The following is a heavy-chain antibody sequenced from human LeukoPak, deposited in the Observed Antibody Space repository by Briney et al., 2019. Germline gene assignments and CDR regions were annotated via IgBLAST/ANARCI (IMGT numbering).Heavy chain of an antibody. J-gene: IGHJ4*02. D-gene: IGHD3-10*01. CDR3: ARDKSMRGNWFGNDY. CDR2: ISGSGST. Sequence: SETLSLTCTVSGGSISSYLWSWVRQAPEQGLEWIGYISGSGSTNYNPSLKSRATISVDTSQNQFSLKLTSVAAADTAIYYCARDKSMRGNWFGNDYWGQGILVTVSS. V-gene: IGHV4-59*01. CDR1: GGSISSYL.